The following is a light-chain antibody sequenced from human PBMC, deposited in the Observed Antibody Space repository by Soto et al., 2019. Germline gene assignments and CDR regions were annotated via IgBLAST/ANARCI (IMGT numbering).Light chain of an antibody. CDR1: QSVFYSSNNKNY. CDR2: WAS. CDR3: QQYYGTPYT. J-gene: IGKJ2*01. Sequence: DIVMTQSPDSLAVSLGERATINCKSSQSVFYSSNNKNYLAWYQQKPGQPPKLLIYWASTRESGVPDRFSGSGSWTDFTLTISSLQAEDVAVYYFQQYYGTPYTFGQGTKLEIK. V-gene: IGKV4-1*01.